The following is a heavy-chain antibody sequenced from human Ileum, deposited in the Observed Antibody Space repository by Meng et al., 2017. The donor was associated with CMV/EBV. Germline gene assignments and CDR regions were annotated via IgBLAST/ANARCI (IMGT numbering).Heavy chain of an antibody. CDR1: GGSISSYY. CDR2: IYYSGST. J-gene: IGHJ5*02. D-gene: IGHD6-13*01. V-gene: IGHV4-59*01. CDR3: ARVQPSSSWSRGNNWFDP. Sequence: SETLSLTCTVSGGSISSYYWSWIRQPPGKGLEWIGYIYYSGSTNYNPSLKSRVTISVDTSKNQFSLKLSSVTAADTAVYYCARVQPSSSWSRGNNWFDPWGRGTLVTVSS.